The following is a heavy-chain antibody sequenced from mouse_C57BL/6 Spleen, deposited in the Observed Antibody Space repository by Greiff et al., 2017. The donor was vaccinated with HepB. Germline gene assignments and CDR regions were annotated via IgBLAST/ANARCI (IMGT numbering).Heavy chain of an antibody. J-gene: IGHJ3*01. Sequence: EVKLQESGPGLVKPSQSLSLTCSVTGYSITSGYYWNWIRQFPGNKLEWMGYISYDGSNNYNPSLKNRISITRDTSKNQFFLKLNSVTTEDTATYYCAREGIYDGYYGFAYWGQGTLVTVSA. V-gene: IGHV3-6*01. CDR3: AREGIYDGYYGFAY. D-gene: IGHD2-3*01. CDR2: ISYDGSN. CDR1: GYSITSGYY.